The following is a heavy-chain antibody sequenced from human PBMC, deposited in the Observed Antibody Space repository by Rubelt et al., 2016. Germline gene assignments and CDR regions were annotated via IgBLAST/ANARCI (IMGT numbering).Heavy chain of an antibody. Sequence: QVQLQESGPGLVKPSETLSLTCTVSGGSISGYYWSWIRQSPEKGLEWIGYIYYSGSTNYNPSLKSRVTISLDTSKNQFSRRLSSVTAADTAVYYCARQVRVLYYSDYWGQGTLVTVSS. CDR3: ARQVRVLYYSDY. CDR1: GGSISGYY. V-gene: IGHV4-59*08. J-gene: IGHJ4*02. CDR2: IYYSGST.